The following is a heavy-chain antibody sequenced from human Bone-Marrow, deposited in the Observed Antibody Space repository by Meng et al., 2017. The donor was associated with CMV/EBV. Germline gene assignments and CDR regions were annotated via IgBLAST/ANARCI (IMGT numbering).Heavy chain of an antibody. CDR3: AKDKDFVWFDP. CDR2: IRYDGSNK. D-gene: IGHD2-15*01. J-gene: IGHJ5*02. CDR1: GFTFSNAW. V-gene: IGHV3-30*02. Sequence: GESLKISCAASGFTFSNAWMSWVRQAPGKGLEWVAFIRYDGSNKYYADSVKGRFTISRDNSKNTLYLQMNSLRAEDTAVYYCAKDKDFVWFDPWGQGTLVTVSS.